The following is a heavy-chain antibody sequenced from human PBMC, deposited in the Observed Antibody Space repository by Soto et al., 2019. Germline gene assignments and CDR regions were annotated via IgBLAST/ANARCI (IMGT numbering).Heavy chain of an antibody. D-gene: IGHD5-18*01. CDR3: ASPRNTAMAQAELDY. Sequence: QVQLQQWGAGLLKPSETLSLTCAVYGGSFSGYYWSWIRQPPGKGLEWIGEINHSGSTNYNPSLKSRVTKSVDTSKNQFSRKLSSVTAADTAVYYCASPRNTAMAQAELDYWGQGTLVTVSS. V-gene: IGHV4-34*01. CDR1: GGSFSGYY. CDR2: INHSGST. J-gene: IGHJ4*02.